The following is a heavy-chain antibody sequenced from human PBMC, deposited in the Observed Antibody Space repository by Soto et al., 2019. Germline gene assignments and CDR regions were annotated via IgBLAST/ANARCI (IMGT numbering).Heavy chain of an antibody. CDR2: IYPGDSDT. CDR1: GYAFTSYW. V-gene: IGHV5-51*01. CDR3: ARGYCTTTICDPWFDP. Sequence: GESLKISFTGSGYAFTSYWIAWVSQMPGKGLEWMGIIYPGDSDTRYSPSFQGQVTISADKSITTAYLQWSSLKASDTAMYYCARGYCTTTICDPWFDPGGQGTLVTVSS. D-gene: IGHD2-2*01. J-gene: IGHJ5*02.